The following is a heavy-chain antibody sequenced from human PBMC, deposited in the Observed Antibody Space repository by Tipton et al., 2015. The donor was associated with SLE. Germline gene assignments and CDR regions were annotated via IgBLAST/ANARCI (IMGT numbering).Heavy chain of an antibody. CDR2: IYYSGST. D-gene: IGHD6-19*01. CDR3: ARDRRSGWSYWYFDL. Sequence: TLSLTCTVSGGSLSSGSYYWSWIRQPPGKGLEWIGYIYYSGSTNYNPSLKSRVTISVDTSKNQFSLKLSSVTAADTAVYYCARDRRSGWSYWYFDLWGRGTLVTVSS. V-gene: IGHV4-61*01. CDR1: GGSLSSGSYY. J-gene: IGHJ2*01.